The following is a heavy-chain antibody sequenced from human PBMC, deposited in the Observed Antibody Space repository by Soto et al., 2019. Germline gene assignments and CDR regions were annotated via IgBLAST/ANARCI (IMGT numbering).Heavy chain of an antibody. CDR3: ARRPLVIGTPVTGIF. D-gene: IGHD3-3*01. CDR1: GDSISSGSYN. V-gene: IGHV4-39*01. J-gene: IGHJ4*02. Sequence: PSETLSLTCTVSGDSISSGSYNWRWVRQPPGKGLEWIGSIYSSGMTNYNPSSNSRVTLSVDTSKSQFSLRLFSVTAADTAVYYCARRPLVIGTPVTGIFWGRGTLVTVSS. CDR2: IYSSGMT.